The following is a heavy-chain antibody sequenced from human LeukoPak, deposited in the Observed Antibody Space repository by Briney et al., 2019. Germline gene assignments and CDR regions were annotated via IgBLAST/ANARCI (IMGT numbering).Heavy chain of an antibody. D-gene: IGHD6-13*01. CDR1: GFTFSSTW. CDR2: ITSDGRTT. J-gene: IGHJ6*03. V-gene: IGHV3-74*01. Sequence: GGSLRLSCAASGFTFSSTWMHWFRQGAGKGLVWVSRITSDGRTTIYADSVKGRFTISRDNAKNSLYLQMNSLRAEDTAVYYCARDQYSSSWNYYYYYMDVWGKGTTVTVSS. CDR3: ARDQYSSSWNYYYYYMDV.